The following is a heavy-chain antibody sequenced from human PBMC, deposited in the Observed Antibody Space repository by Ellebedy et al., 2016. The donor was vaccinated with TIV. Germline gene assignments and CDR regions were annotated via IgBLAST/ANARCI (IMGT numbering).Heavy chain of an antibody. J-gene: IGHJ4*02. CDR1: AFTFSNYG. V-gene: IGHV3-23*01. CDR2: ISGSGDIT. CDR3: AKGEWRSFGY. D-gene: IGHD3-3*01. Sequence: GESLKISXAASAFTFSNYGMSWVRQAPGKGLEWVSSISGSGDITYYADSVKGRFTISRDNSKNTLYLQMNSLRAEDTAVYYCAKGEWRSFGYWGQGTLVTVSS.